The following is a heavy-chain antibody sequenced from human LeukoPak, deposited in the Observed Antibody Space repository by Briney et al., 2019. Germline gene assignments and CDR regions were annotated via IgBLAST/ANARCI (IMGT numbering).Heavy chain of an antibody. J-gene: IGHJ5*02. CDR1: GGSISSFY. CDR2: IYDSGST. Sequence: SETLSLTCTVSGGSISSFYWSWIRQPPGKGLEWIGYIYDSGSTNYNPSLKSRVTILVDTSKNQFSLKLSSVTAADTAVYYCARERSMVRGVSWFDPWGQGTLVTVSS. CDR3: ARERSMVRGVSWFDP. V-gene: IGHV4-59*01. D-gene: IGHD3-10*01.